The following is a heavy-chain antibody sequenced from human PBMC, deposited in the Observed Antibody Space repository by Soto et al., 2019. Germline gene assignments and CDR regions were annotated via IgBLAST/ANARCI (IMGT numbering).Heavy chain of an antibody. J-gene: IGHJ4*02. V-gene: IGHV1-2*02. Sequence: ASVKVSCKASGDTFTANYIHWVRQAPGQGLEWMGWINPNSGGTNYAQKFQGRVTMTRDTSISTAYMELSRLRSDDTAVYYCTIFGVAPLDYWGQGTLVTVSS. CDR3: TIFGVAPLDY. CDR1: GDTFTANY. D-gene: IGHD3-3*01. CDR2: INPNSGGT.